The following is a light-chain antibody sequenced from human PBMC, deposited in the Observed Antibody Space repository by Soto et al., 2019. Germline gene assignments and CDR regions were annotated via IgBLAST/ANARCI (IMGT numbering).Light chain of an antibody. CDR2: EVN. CDR1: SSDVGSYYP. Sequence: QSALTQPASMSGSPRQSITISCTGTSSDVGSYYPVSWFQQHPGKAPKLIIYEVNKRPSGVSDRFSGSKSGNTASLTISGLQAADEAEYYCCSYAGDTTFFVFGTGTKLTVL. CDR3: CSYAGDTTFFV. V-gene: IGLV2-23*02. J-gene: IGLJ1*01.